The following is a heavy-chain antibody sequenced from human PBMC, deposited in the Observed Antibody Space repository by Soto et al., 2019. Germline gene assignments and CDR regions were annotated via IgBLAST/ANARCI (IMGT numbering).Heavy chain of an antibody. CDR1: GNTFTYRY. CDR3: AGGGAGSGPFTWELPDH. CDR2: ITPFSGDV. Sequence: SVKVSCKALGNTFTYRYLHWVRQAPGQALEWMGWITPFSGDVHYAQKFQERVTITRDRSINTAYMQMSSLRSEDTAMYFCAGGGAGSGPFTWELPDHWGQGTLVTVS. D-gene: IGHD1-26*01. V-gene: IGHV1-45*02. J-gene: IGHJ4*02.